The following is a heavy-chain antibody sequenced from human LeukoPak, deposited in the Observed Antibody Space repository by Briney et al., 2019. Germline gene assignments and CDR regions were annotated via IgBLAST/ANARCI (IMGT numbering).Heavy chain of an antibody. D-gene: IGHD1-1*01. CDR1: GGTFSSYA. V-gene: IGHV1-69*05. CDR3: ARSAERATSGFDY. CDR2: IIPIFGTA. Sequence: SVKVSCKASGGTFSSYAIRWVRQAPGQGLEWMGGIIPIFGTANYAQKFQGRVTITTDESTSTAYMELSSLRSEDTAVYYCARSAERATSGFDYWGQGTLVTVSS. J-gene: IGHJ4*02.